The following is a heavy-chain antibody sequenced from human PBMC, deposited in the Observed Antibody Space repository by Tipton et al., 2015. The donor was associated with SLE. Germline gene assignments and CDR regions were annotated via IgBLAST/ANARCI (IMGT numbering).Heavy chain of an antibody. D-gene: IGHD5-18*01. CDR1: STSISNSDHY. Sequence: TLSLTCTVSSTSISNSDHYWGWVRQAPGEGLEWIGNIYYRGSIYYNPSLKSRLTISLDTSKNQFSLKLNSVTAADTAVYYCARDGDTVMGWASHWGQGTLVTVSS. CDR3: ARDGDTVMGWASH. V-gene: IGHV4-39*07. J-gene: IGHJ4*02. CDR2: IYYRGSI.